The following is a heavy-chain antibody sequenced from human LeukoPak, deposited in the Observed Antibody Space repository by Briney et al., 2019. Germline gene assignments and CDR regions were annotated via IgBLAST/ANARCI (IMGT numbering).Heavy chain of an antibody. CDR1: GFTFSSYS. Sequence: GGSLRLSCAASGFTFSSYSMNWVRQAPGKGLEWVGRIKSKTDGGTTDYAAPVKGRFTISRDDSKNTLYLQMNSLKTEDTAVYYCTTDLSASTMVRGVIISAFDIGGQGTMVTVSS. D-gene: IGHD3-10*01. V-gene: IGHV3-15*01. J-gene: IGHJ3*02. CDR2: IKSKTDGGTT. CDR3: TTDLSASTMVRGVIISAFDI.